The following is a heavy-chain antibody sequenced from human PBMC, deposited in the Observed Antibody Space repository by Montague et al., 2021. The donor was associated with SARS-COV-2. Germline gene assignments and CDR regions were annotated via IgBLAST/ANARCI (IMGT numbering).Heavy chain of an antibody. J-gene: IGHJ6*03. CDR2: TYYRSRWFN. CDR1: GDSVFSNSAA. V-gene: IGHV6-1*01. Sequence: CAISGDSVFSNSAAWNWIRQSPSSGLEWLGRTYYRSRWFNDYAVSIRSRITINPDTSKNQFSLQLNSVTPEDTAVYYCARATEWRGYYYYYYMDVWGKGTTVTVSS. D-gene: IGHD1-14*01. CDR3: ARATEWRGYYYYYYMDV.